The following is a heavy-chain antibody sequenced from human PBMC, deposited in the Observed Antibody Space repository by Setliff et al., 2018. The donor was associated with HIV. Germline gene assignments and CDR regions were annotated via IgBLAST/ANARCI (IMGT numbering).Heavy chain of an antibody. J-gene: IGHJ3*02. CDR2: ISGSGGST. CDR3: AKGQYSSGDSKQNGFDM. V-gene: IGHV3-23*01. CDR1: GFTFSISG. D-gene: IGHD6-19*01. Sequence: PGGSLRLSCVASGFTFSISGMHWVRQAPGKGLEWVSAISGSGGSTYYADSVKGRFTISRDNSKNTLYLQMNSLRAEDTAVYYCAKGQYSSGDSKQNGFDMWGQGTMVTVSS.